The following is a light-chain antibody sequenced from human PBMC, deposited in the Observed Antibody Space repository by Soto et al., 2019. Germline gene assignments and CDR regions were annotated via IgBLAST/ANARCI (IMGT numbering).Light chain of an antibody. Sequence: EIVLTQSPATLSLSPGERATLSCRASQSVSSYLAWYQQKPGQAPRLLIYDASNRATGIPARSSGSGSGTDFTLTVSSLEPEEFAVYYFQERSNWPLTFGGGTKVELK. J-gene: IGKJ4*01. V-gene: IGKV3-11*01. CDR2: DAS. CDR1: QSVSSY. CDR3: QERSNWPLT.